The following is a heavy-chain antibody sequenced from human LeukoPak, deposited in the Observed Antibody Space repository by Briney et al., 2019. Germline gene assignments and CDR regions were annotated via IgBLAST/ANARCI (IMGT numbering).Heavy chain of an antibody. Sequence: GESLKISCKGSAYSFSTYWIGWVRQLPGKGLEWMGIIYPGDSDTRYSPSFQGQVTISADKSISTAYLQWSSLKASATAMYYCARQYYGSFDYWGQGTLVSVSS. D-gene: IGHD3-10*01. J-gene: IGHJ4*02. V-gene: IGHV5-51*01. CDR1: AYSFSTYW. CDR3: ARQYYGSFDY. CDR2: IYPGDSDT.